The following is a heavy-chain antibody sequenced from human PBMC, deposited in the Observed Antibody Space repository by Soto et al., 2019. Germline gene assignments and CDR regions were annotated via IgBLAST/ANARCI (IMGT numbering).Heavy chain of an antibody. V-gene: IGHV3-21*01. D-gene: IGHD6-19*01. J-gene: IGHJ4*02. CDR1: GFTFTRYS. CDR3: ARLAPDGIAVAGALDY. Sequence: LRLSCAASGFTFTRYSMNWVRQAPGKGLEWVSSISSTTNYIYYADSMKGRFTVSRDNAKNSVYLEMNSLSAEDTAVYYCARLAPDGIAVAGALDYWGQGTLVTVSS. CDR2: ISSTTNYI.